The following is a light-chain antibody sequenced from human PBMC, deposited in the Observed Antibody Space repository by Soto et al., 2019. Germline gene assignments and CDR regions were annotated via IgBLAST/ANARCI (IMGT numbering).Light chain of an antibody. V-gene: IGKV1-5*03. Sequence: DIQMTQSPSTLSASVGDTVTITYRASQSLSYWLAWYQQKPGQATKLLIHKASTLESGVPSRFSGSGSGTEFTLTISSLQHDDFANFYCQQYDRFPYTFGQGTKLEIK. CDR3: QQYDRFPYT. CDR1: QSLSYW. J-gene: IGKJ2*01. CDR2: KAS.